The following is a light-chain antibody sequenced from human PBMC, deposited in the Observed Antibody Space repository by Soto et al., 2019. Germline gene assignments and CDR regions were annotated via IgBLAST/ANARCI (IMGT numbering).Light chain of an antibody. V-gene: IGLV1-40*01. CDR3: QSHDSRLNGCV. CDR2: GND. J-gene: IGLJ1*01. CDR1: SSNIGAGFV. Sequence: QSVLTQPPSVSGAPVQSVTISCSGSSSNIGAGFVVHWYQQLPGTAPHLRIYGNDNRPSGVPDRFSGSKSATSASLVITGLQVEDEADYFCQSHDSRLNGCVFGTGTKVTVL.